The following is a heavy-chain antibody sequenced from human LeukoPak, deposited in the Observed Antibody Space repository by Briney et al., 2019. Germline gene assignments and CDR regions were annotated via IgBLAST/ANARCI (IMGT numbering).Heavy chain of an antibody. J-gene: IGHJ4*02. V-gene: IGHV3-48*01. Sequence: PGGSLRLSCAASGFTFSSYSMNWIRQAPGKGLEWVSYMDSSGSSVHYADSVKGRFTISRDNAKNSLYLQMNSLRAEDTAVYYCARDGGWQDDYGGQGVLVPVSS. CDR1: GFTFSSYS. CDR2: MDSSGSSV. CDR3: ARDGGWQDDY. D-gene: IGHD3-16*01.